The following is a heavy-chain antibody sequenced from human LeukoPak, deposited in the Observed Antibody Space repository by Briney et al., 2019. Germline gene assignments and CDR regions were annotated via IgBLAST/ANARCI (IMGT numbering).Heavy chain of an antibody. J-gene: IGHJ4*02. CDR1: GYSISSGYY. Sequence: SETLSLTCAVSGYSISSGYYWGWIRQPPGKGLEWIGSIYHSGSTYYNPSLKSRVTISVDTSKNQFSLKLSSVTAADTAVYYCAKTLLGYCSSTSCPTHHFDYWGQGTLVTVSS. CDR3: AKTLLGYCSSTSCPTHHFDY. D-gene: IGHD2-2*01. CDR2: IYHSGST. V-gene: IGHV4-38-2*01.